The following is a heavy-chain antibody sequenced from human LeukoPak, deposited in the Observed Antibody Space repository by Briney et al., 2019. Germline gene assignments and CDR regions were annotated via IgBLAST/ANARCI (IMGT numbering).Heavy chain of an antibody. CDR2: ISSGGDSI. CDR1: NFVFSDYY. CDR3: AREMDGEYGSGTFYDP. J-gene: IGHJ5*02. Sequence: GGSLRLSCAASNFVFSDYYMSWVRQAPGKGLQWVSYISSGGDSIYYADSVRGRFTISRDNAKNSLYLQMNSLRADDTAVYYCAREMDGEYGSGTFYDPWGQGNMVTVSS. V-gene: IGHV3-11*01. D-gene: IGHD3-10*01.